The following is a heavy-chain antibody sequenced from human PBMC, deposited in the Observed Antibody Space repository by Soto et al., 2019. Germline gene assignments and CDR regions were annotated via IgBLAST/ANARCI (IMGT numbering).Heavy chain of an antibody. Sequence: QVQLQQWGAGLLKPSETLSLTCAVYGGSFSGYYWSWIRQPPGKGLEWIGEINHSGSTNYNPSLKSRVTISVDTSKNQFSLKLSSVTAADTAVYYCARAAPRSCSGGSCSSGWDYWGQGTLVTVSS. J-gene: IGHJ4*02. D-gene: IGHD2-15*01. CDR2: INHSGST. CDR3: ARAAPRSCSGGSCSSGWDY. V-gene: IGHV4-34*01. CDR1: GGSFSGYY.